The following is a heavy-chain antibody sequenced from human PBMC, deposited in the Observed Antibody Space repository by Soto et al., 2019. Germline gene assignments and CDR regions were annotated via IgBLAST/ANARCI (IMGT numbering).Heavy chain of an antibody. D-gene: IGHD5-18*01. CDR2: IIPIFDTP. CDR3: ARDLDVDTSMVNDCYGMDV. V-gene: IGHV1-69*01. Sequence: QVQLVQSGAEVKKPASSVKVSCKASGDTFTSYGITWVRQAPGQGLEWMGGIIPIFDTPNYAQKFQGRVTINADESTSTAYMELSSLRSEDTAVDYCARDLDVDTSMVNDCYGMDVCGQGTTVTVAS. J-gene: IGHJ6*02. CDR1: GDTFTSYG.